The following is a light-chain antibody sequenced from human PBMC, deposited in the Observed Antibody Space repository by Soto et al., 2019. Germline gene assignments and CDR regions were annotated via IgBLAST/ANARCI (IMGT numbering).Light chain of an antibody. CDR1: QSVSNNY. J-gene: IGKJ1*01. Sequence: IVMTHSPATLCVSPGEIATLSFRTSQSVSNNYLAWYQQKPGQAPRLLIYGASSRATGIPDRFSGSGSGTDFTLSISRLEPEDFAVYYCQQYSSLWTFGQGTKVDIK. V-gene: IGKV3-20*01. CDR3: QQYSSLWT. CDR2: GAS.